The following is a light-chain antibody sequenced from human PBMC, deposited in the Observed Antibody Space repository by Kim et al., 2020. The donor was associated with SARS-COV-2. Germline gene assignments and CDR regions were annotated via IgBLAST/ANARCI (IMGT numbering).Light chain of an antibody. V-gene: IGKV1-39*01. CDR3: QQSYSTPLT. CDR1: QSISSY. CDR2: GAS. Sequence: DIQMTQSPSSLSASVGDRVTITCRASQSISSYLNWYQQKPWKAPKLLIYGASSLQSGVPSRFSGSGSGTDFTLTISSLQPEDFATYYCQQSYSTPLTFGGGTKLEI. J-gene: IGKJ4*01.